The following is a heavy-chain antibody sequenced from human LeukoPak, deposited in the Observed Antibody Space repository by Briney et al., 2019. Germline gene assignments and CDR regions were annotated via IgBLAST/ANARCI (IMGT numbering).Heavy chain of an antibody. CDR2: IYYSGST. CDR1: GGSFSGYY. V-gene: IGHV4-59*01. D-gene: IGHD5-18*01. J-gene: IGHJ4*02. CDR3: ARGASGYSYG. Sequence: SETLSLTCAVYGGSFSGYYWSWIRQPPGKGLEWIGYIYYSGSTNYNPSLKSRVTISIDTSKNQFSLNLSSVTAADTAVYYCARGASGYSYGWGQGTLVTDSS.